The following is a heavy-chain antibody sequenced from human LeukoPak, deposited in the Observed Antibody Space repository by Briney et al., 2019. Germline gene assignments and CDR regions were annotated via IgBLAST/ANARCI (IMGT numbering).Heavy chain of an antibody. CDR1: GDSISSDSYY. J-gene: IGHJ4*02. V-gene: IGHV4-61*02. D-gene: IGHD3-10*01. Sequence: SETLSLTCTVSGDSISSDSYYWSWIRQPAGKGLEWTGRIYISGSINHNPSLKSRVTISVDTSKNQFSLKLSSVTAADTAVYYCARDRGAPFDYWGQGTVVTVSS. CDR3: ARDRGAPFDY. CDR2: IYISGSI.